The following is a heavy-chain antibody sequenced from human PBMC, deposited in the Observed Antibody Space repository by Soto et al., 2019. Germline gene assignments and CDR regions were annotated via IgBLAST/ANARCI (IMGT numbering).Heavy chain of an antibody. CDR1: GGSFSGYY. J-gene: IGHJ5*02. Sequence: PSETLSLTCAVYGGSFSGYYWSWIRQPPGKGLEWIGEINHSGSTNYNPSLKSRVTISVDTSKNQFSLKLSSVTAADTAVYYCARGVRTIFGVVTGWFDPWGQGTLVTVSS. V-gene: IGHV4-34*01. D-gene: IGHD3-3*01. CDR3: ARGVRTIFGVVTGWFDP. CDR2: INHSGST.